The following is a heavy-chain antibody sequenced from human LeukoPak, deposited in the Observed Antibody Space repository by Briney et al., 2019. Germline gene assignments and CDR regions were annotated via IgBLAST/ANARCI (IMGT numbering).Heavy chain of an antibody. V-gene: IGHV4-59*01. Sequence: SETLSLTCTVSGGSISSYYWSWIRQPPGKGPEWIGYIYYSGSTNYNPSLKSRVTISVDTSKNQFSLKLSSETAADTAVYYCASGGDWNYGGYYFDYWGQGTLVTVSS. CDR3: ASGGDWNYGGYYFDY. J-gene: IGHJ4*02. CDR1: GGSISSYY. D-gene: IGHD1-7*01. CDR2: IYYSGST.